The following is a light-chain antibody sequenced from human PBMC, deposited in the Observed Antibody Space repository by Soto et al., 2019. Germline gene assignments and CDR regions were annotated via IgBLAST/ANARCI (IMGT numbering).Light chain of an antibody. J-gene: IGKJ1*01. Sequence: EIVMTQSTASLSVPPGERATLSCRASQSVSTNFAWYLQKPGQAPRLLIYGASTRATAVPARFTASGSGIEFTLSISSLQSDDFGVYYCQQYDTWPRTFGQGTKVEIK. CDR3: QQYDTWPRT. V-gene: IGKV3-15*01. CDR1: QSVSTN. CDR2: GAS.